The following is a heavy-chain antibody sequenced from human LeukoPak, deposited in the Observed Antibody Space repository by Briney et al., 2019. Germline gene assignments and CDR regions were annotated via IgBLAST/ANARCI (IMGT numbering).Heavy chain of an antibody. CDR3: ARGVDV. J-gene: IGHJ6*02. CDR1: GLTVSTNY. V-gene: IGHV3-21*01. Sequence: GGSLRLSCAASGLTVSTNYMSWVRQAPGKGLGWVSSISSSSSYIYYADSVKGRFTISRDNAKNSLYLQMNSLRAEDTAVYYCARGVDVWGQGTTVTVSS. CDR2: ISSSSSYI.